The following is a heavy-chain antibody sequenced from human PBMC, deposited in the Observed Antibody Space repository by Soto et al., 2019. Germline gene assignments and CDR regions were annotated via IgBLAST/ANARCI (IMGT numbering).Heavy chain of an antibody. V-gene: IGHV3-23*01. CDR2: ITGAGDSR. D-gene: IGHD4-4*01. CDR3: AKGHSDSFGNYDYVGIDV. Sequence: GGSLRLSCAASGFTFDNYGMSWVRQAPGKGLEWIGAITGAGDSRYNADSVKGRFTISRDNSKKTVYLQVDSLRVEDTAVYYCAKGHSDSFGNYDYVGIDVWGQGTTVTVSS. J-gene: IGHJ6*02. CDR1: GFTFDNYG.